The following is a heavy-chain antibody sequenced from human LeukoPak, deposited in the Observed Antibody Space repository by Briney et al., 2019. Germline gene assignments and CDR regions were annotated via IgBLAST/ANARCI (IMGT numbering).Heavy chain of an antibody. CDR2: MNPNSGNT. CDR1: GYIFTNYD. CDR3: ARARGYSYGYSDY. J-gene: IGHJ4*02. Sequence: ASVKVSCKASGYIFTNYDINWVRQATGQGLEWMGWMNPNSGNTGFAQKFQGRVTMTRNTSKSTAYMELSSLTSEDWAVYYCARARGYSYGYSDYWGRGTLVTVSS. D-gene: IGHD5-18*01. V-gene: IGHV1-8*01.